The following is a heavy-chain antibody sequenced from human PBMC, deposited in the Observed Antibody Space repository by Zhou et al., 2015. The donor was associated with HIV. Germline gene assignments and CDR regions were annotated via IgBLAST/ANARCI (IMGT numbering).Heavy chain of an antibody. D-gene: IGHD6-19*01. V-gene: IGHV1-69*12. CDR3: ARAPFSGSGRIRDAFDI. Sequence: QVQLVQSGAEVKKPGSSVKVSCKASGGTFSSYAISWVRQAPGQGLEWMGGIIPIFGTANYAQKFQGRVTITADESTSTAYMELSSLRSEDTAVYYCARAPFSGSGRIRDAFDIWGQGTMVTVSS. J-gene: IGHJ3*02. CDR1: GGTFSSYA. CDR2: IIPIFGTA.